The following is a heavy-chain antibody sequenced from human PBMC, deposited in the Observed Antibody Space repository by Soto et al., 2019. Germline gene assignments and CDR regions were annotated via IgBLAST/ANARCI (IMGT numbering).Heavy chain of an antibody. V-gene: IGHV3-7*05. CDR1: GFTFSNNW. CDR2: MNVDGSTI. D-gene: IGHD6-19*01. J-gene: IGHJ4*02. Sequence: GGSLRLSCAASGFTFSNNWMAWVRQAPGKGLEWVANMNVDGSTIYYADSVKGRFTISRDNAKNSLYLQMNSLRAEDTAVYYCARETVAAHFDYWGQGTLVTVSS. CDR3: ARETVAAHFDY.